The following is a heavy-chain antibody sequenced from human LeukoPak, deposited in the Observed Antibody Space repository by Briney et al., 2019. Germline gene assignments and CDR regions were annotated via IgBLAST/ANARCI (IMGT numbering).Heavy chain of an antibody. J-gene: IGHJ4*02. Sequence: GGSLRLSCAASGLTFSSYRMTWVRQAPGEGLEWVSSISSSSSSISYAESVKGRFTISRDNAKNSLYLQMNSLRAEGTAVYYCARCLGRSSAFDYWGEGTLVTVSS. D-gene: IGHD3-16*01. V-gene: IGHV3-21*01. CDR1: GLTFSSYR. CDR2: ISSSSSSI. CDR3: ARCLGRSSAFDY.